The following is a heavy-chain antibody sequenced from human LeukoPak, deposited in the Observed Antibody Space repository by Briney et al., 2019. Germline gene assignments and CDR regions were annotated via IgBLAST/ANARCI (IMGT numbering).Heavy chain of an antibody. D-gene: IGHD1-26*01. J-gene: IGHJ3*01. CDR2: ISSSSSYI. CDR1: GFTFSSYS. CDR3: ARWWELRKDVFDF. Sequence: PGGSLRLSCAASGFTFSSYSMNWVRQAPGKGLEWVSSISSSSSYIYYADSVKGRFTISRDNAKNSLYLQMNSLRAEDTAVYYCARWWELRKDVFDFWGQGKMVTVSS. V-gene: IGHV3-21*01.